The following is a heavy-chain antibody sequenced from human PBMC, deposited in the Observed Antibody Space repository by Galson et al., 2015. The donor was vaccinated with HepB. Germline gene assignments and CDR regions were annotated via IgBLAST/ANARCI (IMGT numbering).Heavy chain of an antibody. CDR2: IYSGGST. D-gene: IGHD3-22*01. Sequence: SLRLSCAASGFTVSSNYMSWVRQAPGKGLEWVSVIYSGGSTYYADSVKGRFTISRDNSKNTLYLQMNSLRAEDTAVYYCARAYDSSGVDAFDIWGQGTMVTVSS. CDR1: GFTVSSNY. V-gene: IGHV3-53*01. J-gene: IGHJ3*02. CDR3: ARAYDSSGVDAFDI.